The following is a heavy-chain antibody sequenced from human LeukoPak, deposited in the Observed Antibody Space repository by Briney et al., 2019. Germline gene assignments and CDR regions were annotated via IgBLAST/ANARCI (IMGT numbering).Heavy chain of an antibody. CDR3: ATEGDGDHAALDY. J-gene: IGHJ4*02. V-gene: IGHV4-59*01. Sequence: PSETLSLTCTVSGGSFSGNYWIWIRQPPGKGLEWIGYIHYSGSTNYNPSLKSRVTISIDTSKNQISLRLSSVTAADTAVYYCATEGDGDHAALDYWGRGTLVTVSS. D-gene: IGHD4-17*01. CDR1: GGSFSGNY. CDR2: IHYSGST.